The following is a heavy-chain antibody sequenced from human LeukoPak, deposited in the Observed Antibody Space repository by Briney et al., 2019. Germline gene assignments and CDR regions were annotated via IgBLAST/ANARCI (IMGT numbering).Heavy chain of an antibody. D-gene: IGHD6-13*01. CDR2: IKSDGSST. CDR3: ARDSSSWYYDY. V-gene: IGHV3-74*03. CDR1: GFTLSSYW. J-gene: IGHJ4*02. Sequence: GGSLRLSCAAYGFTLSSYWMHWVRQAPGKGLVWVSCIKSDGSSTTYAYSVKGRFTISRDNAKNTLHLQMNSLRAEDTAVYYCARDSSSWYYDYWGQGTLATVSS.